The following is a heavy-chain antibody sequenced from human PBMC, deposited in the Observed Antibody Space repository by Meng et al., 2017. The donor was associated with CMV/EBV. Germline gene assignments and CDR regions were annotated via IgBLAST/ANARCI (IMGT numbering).Heavy chain of an antibody. CDR3: ARAPGSYCSSTSCYYSGMDV. Sequence: LRLSCAVYGGSFSGYYWSWIRQPPGKGLEWIGEINHSGSTNYNPSLHSRVTISVDTSKNQFSLKLSSVTAADTAVYYCARAPGSYCSSTSCYYSGMDVWGQGTTVTVSS. CDR1: GGSFSGYY. CDR2: INHSGST. J-gene: IGHJ6*02. D-gene: IGHD2-2*01. V-gene: IGHV4-34*01.